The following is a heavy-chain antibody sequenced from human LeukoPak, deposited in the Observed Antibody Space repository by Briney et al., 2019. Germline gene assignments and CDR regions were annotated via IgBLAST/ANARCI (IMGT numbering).Heavy chain of an antibody. CDR2: IYPGGSDT. Sequence: GESLKISCKGSGYSFTSYWIGWVRQMPGKGLEWMGIIYPGGSDTRYSPSFQGQVTISADKSISTAYLQWSSLKASDTAMYYCARLVRISSTPRPSWFDPWGQGTLVTVSS. V-gene: IGHV5-51*01. CDR1: GYSFTSYW. CDR3: ARLVRISSTPRPSWFDP. J-gene: IGHJ5*02. D-gene: IGHD6-13*01.